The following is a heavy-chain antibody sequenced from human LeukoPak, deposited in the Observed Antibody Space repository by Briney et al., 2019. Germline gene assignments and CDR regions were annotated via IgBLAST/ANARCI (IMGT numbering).Heavy chain of an antibody. CDR3: ARDLTVAMAFRYYFDY. CDR2: IIPILGIA. J-gene: IGHJ4*02. Sequence: SVKVSCKASGGTFSSYAISWVRQAPGQGLEWMGRIIPILGIANYAQKFQGRVTITADKSTSTAYMELSSPRSEDTAVYYCARDLTVAMAFRYYFDYWGQGTLVTVSS. D-gene: IGHD4-17*01. V-gene: IGHV1-69*04. CDR1: GGTFSSYA.